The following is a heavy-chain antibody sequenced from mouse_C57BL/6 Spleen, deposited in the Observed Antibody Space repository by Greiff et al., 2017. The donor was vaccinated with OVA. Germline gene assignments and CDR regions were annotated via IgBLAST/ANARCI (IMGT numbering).Heavy chain of an antibody. CDR2: IDPEDGET. Sequence: VQLKQSGAELVKPGASVKLSCTASGFNIKDYYMHWVKQRTEQGLEWIGRIDPEDGETKYAPKFQGKAPITADTSSNTAYLPLSSLTSEDTAVYYCARSSTTVVARGDAMDYWGQGTSVTVSS. D-gene: IGHD1-1*01. CDR1: GFNIKDYY. CDR3: ARSSTTVVARGDAMDY. V-gene: IGHV14-2*01. J-gene: IGHJ4*01.